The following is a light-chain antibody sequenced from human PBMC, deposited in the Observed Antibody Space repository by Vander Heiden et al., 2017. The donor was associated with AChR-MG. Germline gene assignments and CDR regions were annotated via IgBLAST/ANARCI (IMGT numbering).Light chain of an antibody. V-gene: IGKV1-5*03. Sequence: DIHMTQSPSPLPASVGDRAILTCRAGESISNLLAWYQQKPGEAPKLLIYKASTLQSGVPSRFSGSGSGTEFTLTISSLQPDDSATYYCQQCKSYPARFGQGTKLEIK. CDR1: ESISNL. CDR3: QQCKSYPAR. CDR2: KAS. J-gene: IGKJ2*01.